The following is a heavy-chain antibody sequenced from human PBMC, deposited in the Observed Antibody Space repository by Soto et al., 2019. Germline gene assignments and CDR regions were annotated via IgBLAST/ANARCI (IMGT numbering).Heavy chain of an antibody. J-gene: IGHJ6*02. V-gene: IGHV3-30*03. Sequence: GGSLRLSCAASGFTFSSYGMHWVRQAPGKGLEWVAVISYDGSNKYYADSVKGRFTISRDNSKNTLYLQMNSLRAEDTAVYYCAGPGEAYCGGDCYSYYYYYYGMDVWGQGTTVTVSS. CDR1: GFTFSSYG. CDR2: ISYDGSNK. CDR3: AGPGEAYCGGDCYSYYYYYYGMDV. D-gene: IGHD2-21*02.